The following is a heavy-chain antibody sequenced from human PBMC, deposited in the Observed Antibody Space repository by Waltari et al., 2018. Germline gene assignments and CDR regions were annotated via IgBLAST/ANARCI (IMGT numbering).Heavy chain of an antibody. V-gene: IGHV1-69*12. CDR1: GGTFSSYA. Sequence: QVQLVQSGAEVKKPGSSVKVSCKASGGTFSSYAISWVRQAPGQGLEWMGGIIPIFGTANYAQKFQGRVTSTADESTSTAYMELSSLRSEDTAVYYCASNYYDSSGRLYAFDIWGQGTMVTVSS. D-gene: IGHD3-22*01. J-gene: IGHJ3*02. CDR2: IIPIFGTA. CDR3: ASNYYDSSGRLYAFDI.